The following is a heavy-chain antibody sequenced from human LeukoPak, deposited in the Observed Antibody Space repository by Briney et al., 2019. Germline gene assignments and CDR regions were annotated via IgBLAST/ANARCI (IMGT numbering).Heavy chain of an antibody. CDR2: IFYSGST. CDR1: GGSISSGSYY. D-gene: IGHD3-9*01. CDR3: ARHLSGYHSGFDY. V-gene: IGHV4-39*01. J-gene: IGHJ4*02. Sequence: KSSETLSLTCTVSGGSISSGSYYWGWIRQPPGKGLEWIGSIFYSGSTYPNPSLKSRLTISVDTAKDQLSLKVISVTAADAAVYYCARHLSGYHSGFDYWGQGTLVTVSS.